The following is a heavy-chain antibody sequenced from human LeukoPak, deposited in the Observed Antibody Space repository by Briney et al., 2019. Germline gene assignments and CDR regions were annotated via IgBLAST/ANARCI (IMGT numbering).Heavy chain of an antibody. CDR1: GGSISSYY. J-gene: IGHJ4*02. D-gene: IGHD3-10*01. CDR2: IYFSGST. V-gene: IGHV4-59*01. Sequence: PSETLSLTCTVSGGSISSYYWSWIRQPPGKGLEWIGYIYFSGSTNYNPSLKSRVTISVDTSKNQFSLKLSSVTTADTAVYYCARMYGGTMVRGAHFDYWGQGTLVTVSS. CDR3: ARMYGGTMVRGAHFDY.